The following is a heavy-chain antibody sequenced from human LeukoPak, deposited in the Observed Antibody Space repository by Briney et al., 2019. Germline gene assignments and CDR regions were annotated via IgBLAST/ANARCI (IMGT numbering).Heavy chain of an antibody. CDR1: GDSISRFY. CDR3: ARRPVEYTSSDHAFDI. V-gene: IGHV4-59*01. CDR2: IYYSGST. D-gene: IGHD6-6*01. Sequence: PSEPLSLTCTVSGDSISRFYWSWIRQPPGKGLEWIGDIYYSGSTDYNPSLKSRVTISVDRSKNQFSLKLSSVTAVDTAMFYCARRPVEYTSSDHAFDIWGQGTMVTVSS. J-gene: IGHJ3*02.